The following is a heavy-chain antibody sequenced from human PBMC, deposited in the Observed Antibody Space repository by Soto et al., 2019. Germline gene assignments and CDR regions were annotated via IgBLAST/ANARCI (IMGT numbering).Heavy chain of an antibody. CDR1: GFTFSSSW. D-gene: IGHD6-19*01. CDR2: INSGATTT. Sequence: EVQLVESGGGLVQPGGSLRLSCAASGFTFSSSWMHWVRQGPGKGLVWVSRINSGATTTNYADSVKGRFTISRDNAKNTLYLQMDSLTAKDTAVYYCARGPSGWFGYDYWGQGTLVTVSS. V-gene: IGHV3-74*01. J-gene: IGHJ4*02. CDR3: ARGPSGWFGYDY.